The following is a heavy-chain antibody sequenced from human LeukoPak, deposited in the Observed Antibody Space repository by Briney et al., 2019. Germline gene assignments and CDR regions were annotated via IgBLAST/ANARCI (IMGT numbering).Heavy chain of an antibody. Sequence: SGGSLRLSCEASGFTFSSYAIRWVRQAPGTGLEWVSSIPGSGGATYYADSVRGRFSISRDSSKNTVYLQMNSLRDEDTAVYYCARGGSYPFDYWGQGTLVTVSS. V-gene: IGHV3-23*01. CDR1: GFTFSSYA. CDR3: ARGGSYPFDY. J-gene: IGHJ4*02. CDR2: IPGSGGAT. D-gene: IGHD1-26*01.